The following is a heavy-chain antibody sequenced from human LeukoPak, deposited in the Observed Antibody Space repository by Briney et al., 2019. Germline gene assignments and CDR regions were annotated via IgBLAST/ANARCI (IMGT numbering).Heavy chain of an antibody. V-gene: IGHV4-38-2*02. CDR2: IYHSGST. CDR3: ASLRWLQLSPIDY. J-gene: IGHJ4*02. Sequence: SETLSLTCTVSGYSISSGYYWGWIRPPPGKGLEWIGSIYHSGSTYYNPSLKRRVTISGDTYKNQVSLKLSSVTAADTAVYYCASLRWLQLSPIDYWGQGTLVTVSS. CDR1: GYSISSGYY. D-gene: IGHD5-24*01.